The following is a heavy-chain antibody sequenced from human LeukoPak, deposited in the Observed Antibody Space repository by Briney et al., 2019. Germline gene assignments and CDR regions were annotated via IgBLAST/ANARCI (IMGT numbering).Heavy chain of an antibody. V-gene: IGHV3-23*01. D-gene: IGHD6-19*01. CDR1: GFTFNNFA. Sequence: GGSLRLSCAASGFTFNNFAMSWVRQAPGKGLEWVSTISGSGGSTFYADSVKGRFPISRDNSKNTLFLQMNSLRVEDTAIYYCAKSGSSGWSSSGGDYWGQGSLVTVPS. J-gene: IGHJ4*02. CDR3: AKSGSSGWSSSGGDY. CDR2: ISGSGGST.